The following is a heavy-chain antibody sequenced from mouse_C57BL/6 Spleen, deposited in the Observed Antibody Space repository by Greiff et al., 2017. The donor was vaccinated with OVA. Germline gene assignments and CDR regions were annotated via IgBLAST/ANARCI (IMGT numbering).Heavy chain of an antibody. J-gene: IGHJ3*01. CDR1: GYSFTDYN. D-gene: IGHD4-1*01. Sequence: VQLKESGPELVKPGASVQISCKASGYSFTDYNMNWVKQSNGKSLEWIGVLNPNYGTTSYNQKFKGKATLTVDQSSSTAYMQLNSLTSEDSAVYYCARRGSLGPWFAYWGQGTLVTVSA. V-gene: IGHV1-39*01. CDR2: LNPNYGTT. CDR3: ARRGSLGPWFAY.